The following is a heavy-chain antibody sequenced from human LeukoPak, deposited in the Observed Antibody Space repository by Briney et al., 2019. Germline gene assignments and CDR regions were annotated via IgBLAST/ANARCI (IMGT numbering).Heavy chain of an antibody. V-gene: IGHV4-4*07. D-gene: IGHD5-18*01. CDR3: ARERGYSYGRSNNWFDP. CDR2: FHVSEIT. Sequence: PSETLSLTCNVSGDSISSNFWNWIRQSAGNELEWIGRFHVSEITNYNPSLKSRVTMSVDTSKNQFSLKLSSVTAADTAVYYCARERGYSYGRSNNWFDPWGQGTLVTVSS. CDR1: GDSISSNF. J-gene: IGHJ5*02.